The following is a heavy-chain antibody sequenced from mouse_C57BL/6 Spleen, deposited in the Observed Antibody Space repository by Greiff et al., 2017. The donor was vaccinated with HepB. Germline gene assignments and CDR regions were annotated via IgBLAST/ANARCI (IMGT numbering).Heavy chain of an antibody. D-gene: IGHD2-1*01. CDR2: IHPSDSDT. V-gene: IGHV1-74*01. CDR1: GYTFTSYW. J-gene: IGHJ4*01. Sequence: QVHVKQPGAELVKPGASVKVSCKASGYTFTSYWMHWVKQRPGQGLEWIGRIHPSDSDTNYNQKFKGKATLTVDKSSSTAYMQLSSLTSEDSAVYYCAISSGNYPAMDYWGQGTSVTVSS. CDR3: AISSGNYPAMDY.